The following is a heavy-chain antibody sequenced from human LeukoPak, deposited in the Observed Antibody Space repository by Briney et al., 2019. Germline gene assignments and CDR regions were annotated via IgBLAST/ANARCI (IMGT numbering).Heavy chain of an antibody. Sequence: GGSLRLSCAASGFTFSSYAMSWVRQAPGKGLEWVSAISGSGGSTYYADPVKGRFTISRDNSKNTLFLQMNTLRTTAVYYCAKGFNYGSGRYEYYQHWGQGTLVTVYS. J-gene: IGHJ1*01. CDR3: AKGFNYGSGRYEYYQH. D-gene: IGHD3-10*01. V-gene: IGHV3-23*01. CDR1: GFTFSSYA. CDR2: ISGSGGST.